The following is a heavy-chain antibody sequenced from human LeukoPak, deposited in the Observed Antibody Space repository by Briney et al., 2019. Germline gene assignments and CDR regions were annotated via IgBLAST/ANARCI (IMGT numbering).Heavy chain of an antibody. D-gene: IGHD5-18*01. V-gene: IGHV1-69*05. Sequence: ASVKVSCKASGGTFSSYAISWVGQAPGQGLEWMGRIIPIFGTANYAQKFQGRVTITTDESTSTAYMELSSLRSEDTAVYYCAREGRGYSYGQVESWFDPWGQGTLVTVSS. CDR3: AREGRGYSYGQVESWFDP. CDR1: GGTFSSYA. J-gene: IGHJ5*02. CDR2: IIPIFGTA.